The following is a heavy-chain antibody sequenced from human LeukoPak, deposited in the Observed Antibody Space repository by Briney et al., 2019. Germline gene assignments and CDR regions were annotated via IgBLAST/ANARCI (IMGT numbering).Heavy chain of an antibody. V-gene: IGHV1-46*01. CDR3: AREALRYYYDSSGYSRTDKANYFDY. Sequence: ASVKVSRKASGYTFTSYYMHWVRQAPGQGLEWMGIINPSGGSTSYAQKFQGRVTMTRDMSTSTVYMELSSLRSEDTAVYYCAREALRYYYDSSGYSRTDKANYFDYWGQGTLVTVSS. CDR1: GYTFTSYY. J-gene: IGHJ4*02. CDR2: INPSGGST. D-gene: IGHD3-22*01.